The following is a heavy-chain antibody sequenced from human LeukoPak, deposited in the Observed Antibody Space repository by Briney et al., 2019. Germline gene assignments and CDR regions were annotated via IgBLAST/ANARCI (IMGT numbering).Heavy chain of an antibody. Sequence: TGGSLRLSCAGTGFTFSNYWMTWVRQAPGKGLEWVANIKRDGSEKYYVDSAKGRFTISRDNAKNSLYLQMNSLRAEDTAVYYCARSYYYGSGSPGDYWGQGTLVTVSS. CDR3: ARSYYYGSGSPGDY. D-gene: IGHD3-10*01. CDR2: IKRDGSEK. V-gene: IGHV3-7*01. J-gene: IGHJ4*02. CDR1: GFTFSNYW.